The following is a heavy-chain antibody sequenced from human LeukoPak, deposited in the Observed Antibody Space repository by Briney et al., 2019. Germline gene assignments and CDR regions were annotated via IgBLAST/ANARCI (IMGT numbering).Heavy chain of an antibody. D-gene: IGHD5-18*01. J-gene: IGHJ6*03. CDR1: GGTFSSYA. CDR3: ARAGGYSYGSPRYYYYYDMDV. Sequence: SVKVSCKASGGTFSSYAISWVRQAPGQGLELMGGIIPIFGTANYAQKFQGRVTITTDESTSTAYMELSSLRSEDTAVYYCARAGGYSYGSPRYYYYYDMDVWGKGTTVTVSS. CDR2: IIPIFGTA. V-gene: IGHV1-69*05.